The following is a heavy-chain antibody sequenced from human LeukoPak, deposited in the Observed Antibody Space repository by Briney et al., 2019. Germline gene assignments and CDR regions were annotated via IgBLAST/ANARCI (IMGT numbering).Heavy chain of an antibody. V-gene: IGHV3-21*01. CDR1: GFTFSSYS. D-gene: IGHD6-19*01. Sequence: PGGSLRLSCAASGFTFSSYSMIWVRQAPGKGLEWVSSISSSSSYIYYADSVKGRFPISRDNAKNSLYLQMNSLRAEDTAVYYCAVSIAVGGTDDYWGQGTLVTVSS. J-gene: IGHJ4*02. CDR2: ISSSSSYI. CDR3: AVSIAVGGTDDY.